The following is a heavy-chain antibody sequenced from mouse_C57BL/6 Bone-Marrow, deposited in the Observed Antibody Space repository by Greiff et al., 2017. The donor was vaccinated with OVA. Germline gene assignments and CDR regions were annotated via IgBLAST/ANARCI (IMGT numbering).Heavy chain of an antibody. CDR2: INPNNGGT. V-gene: IGHV1-18*01. D-gene: IGHD3-2*02. Sequence: VQLKESGPELVKPGASVKIPCKASGYTFTDYNMDWVKQSHGKSLEWIGDINPNNGGTIYNQKFKGKATLTVDKSSSTAYMELRSLTSEDTAVYYWARRGTAQVLWFAYWGQGTLGTVSA. CDR1: GYTFTDYN. J-gene: IGHJ3*01. CDR3: ARRGTAQVLWFAY.